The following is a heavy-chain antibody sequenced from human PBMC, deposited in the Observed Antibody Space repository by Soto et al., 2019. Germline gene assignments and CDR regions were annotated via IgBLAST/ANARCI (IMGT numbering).Heavy chain of an antibody. Sequence: SQTLSLTCALSGDSVSTNIAAWSWISQSPSRGLEWLGRTLYRSSKWYNEYAVSVKSRMTINPDTSKNQFSLQLNSVTPEDTAVYYCARDAAPTLNYPHGMDVWGQGTAVTVSS. CDR1: GDSVSTNIAA. V-gene: IGHV6-1*01. D-gene: IGHD1-7*01. CDR3: ARDAAPTLNYPHGMDV. CDR2: TLYRSSKWYN. J-gene: IGHJ6*02.